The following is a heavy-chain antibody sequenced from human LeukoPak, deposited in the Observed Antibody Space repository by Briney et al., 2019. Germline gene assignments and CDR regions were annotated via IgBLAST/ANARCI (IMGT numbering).Heavy chain of an antibody. CDR2: ISTSGSTT. J-gene: IGHJ4*02. CDR1: GFTFSDYE. D-gene: IGHD1-26*01. Sequence: GGSLRLSCAASGFTFSDYEVNWVRQAPGKGVEWVAYISTSGSTTHYADSVKGRFTISRDNAKNSLFLQMNRLRAEDTSVYYCAGGAQWVFYYWGQGTLVTVSS. V-gene: IGHV3-48*03. CDR3: AGGAQWVFYY.